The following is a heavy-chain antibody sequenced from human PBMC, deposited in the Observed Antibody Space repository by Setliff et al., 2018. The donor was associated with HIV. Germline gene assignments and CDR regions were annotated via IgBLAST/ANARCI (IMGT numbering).Heavy chain of an antibody. CDR2: IYTSGST. D-gene: IGHD3-10*01. V-gene: IGHV4-61*09. CDR3: ARERSALLWKNWFDP. CDR1: GGSISSGSYY. Sequence: PSETLSLTCTVSGGSISSGSYYWSWIRQPAGKGLEWIGHIYTSGSTNYNPSLKSRVTISVDTSKNQFSLKLSSVTAADTAVYYCARERSALLWKNWFDPWAREPWSPSPQ. J-gene: IGHJ5*02.